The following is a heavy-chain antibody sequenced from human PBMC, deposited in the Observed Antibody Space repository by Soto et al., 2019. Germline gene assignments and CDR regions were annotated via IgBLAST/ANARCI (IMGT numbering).Heavy chain of an antibody. Sequence: SVKVSCKASGGAFSSYAISWVRQAPGQGLEWMGGIIPIFGTANYAQKFQGRVTITADESTSTAYMGLSSLRSEDKAVYYCARAPGGGNYAFDLWGQGTMVTVSS. CDR1: GGAFSSYA. J-gene: IGHJ3*01. D-gene: IGHD2-21*02. V-gene: IGHV1-69*13. CDR2: IIPIFGTA. CDR3: ARAPGGGNYAFDL.